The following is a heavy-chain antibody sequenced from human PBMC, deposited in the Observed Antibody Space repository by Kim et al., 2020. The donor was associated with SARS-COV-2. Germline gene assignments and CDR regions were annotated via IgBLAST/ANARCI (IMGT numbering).Heavy chain of an antibody. V-gene: IGHV4-4*07. CDR2: IYTSGST. J-gene: IGHJ4*02. CDR1: GGSISSYY. D-gene: IGHD3-3*01. CDR3: ARETSMDFWSGYYFDY. Sequence: SETLSLTCTVSGGSISSYYWSWIRQPAGKGLEWIGRIYTSGSTNYNPSLKSRVTMSVDTSKNQFSLKLSSVTAADTAVYYCARETSMDFWSGYYFDYWGQGTLVTVSS.